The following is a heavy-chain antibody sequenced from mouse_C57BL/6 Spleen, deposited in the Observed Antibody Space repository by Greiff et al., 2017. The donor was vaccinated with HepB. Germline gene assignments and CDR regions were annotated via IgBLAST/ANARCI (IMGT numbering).Heavy chain of an antibody. D-gene: IGHD1-1*01. CDR3: ARPHDYGSSYDYAIDY. CDR2: ISSGSSTI. Sequence: EVMLVESGGGLVKPGGSLKLSCAASGFTFSDYGMHWVRQAPEKGLEWVAYISSGSSTIYYADTVKGRFTISRDNAKNTLFLQMTSLRAEDTAMYYCARPHDYGSSYDYAIDYWGQGTSVTVSS. J-gene: IGHJ4*01. CDR1: GFTFSDYG. V-gene: IGHV5-17*01.